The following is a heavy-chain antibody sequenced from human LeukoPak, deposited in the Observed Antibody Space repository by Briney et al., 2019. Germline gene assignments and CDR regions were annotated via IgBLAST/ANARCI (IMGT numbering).Heavy chain of an antibody. CDR2: IKQDGSEK. CDR1: GFTFSSYW. J-gene: IGHJ6*04. Sequence: GGPLRLSCAASGFTFSSYWMSWVRQAPGKGLEWVANIKQDGSEKYYVDSVKGRFTISRDNAKNSLYLQMNSLRAEDTAVYYCARERMVRGVINYYYGMDVWGKGTTVTVSS. CDR3: ARERMVRGVINYYYGMDV. V-gene: IGHV3-7*03. D-gene: IGHD3-10*01.